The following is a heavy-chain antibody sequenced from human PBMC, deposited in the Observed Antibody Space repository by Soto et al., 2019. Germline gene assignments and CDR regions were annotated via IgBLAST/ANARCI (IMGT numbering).Heavy chain of an antibody. D-gene: IGHD5-18*01. V-gene: IGHV3-9*01. Sequence: SLRLSCAASGLTFGSFAMQWSRQVPGKGLEWVSSISWNIATVAYADSVKGRFTISRDNASNVVYLQMNSLRAEDTAFYYCAKGDTRDSWAPGTLVTVSS. J-gene: IGHJ4*02. CDR3: AKGDTRDS. CDR2: ISWNIATV. CDR1: GLTFGSFA.